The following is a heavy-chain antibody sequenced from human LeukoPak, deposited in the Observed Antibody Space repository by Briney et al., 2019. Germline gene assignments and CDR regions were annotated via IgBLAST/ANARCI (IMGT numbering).Heavy chain of an antibody. Sequence: SETLSLTCTVSGGSFTDYYWGWIRQPPGKGLEWIGEINHSGSTNYNPSLKSRVTISVDTSKNQFSLKLSSVTAADTAVYYCARQSYGSGSYSNPNWFDPWGQGTLVTVSS. CDR1: GGSFTDYY. V-gene: IGHV4-34*01. J-gene: IGHJ5*02. D-gene: IGHD3-10*01. CDR2: INHSGST. CDR3: ARQSYGSGSYSNPNWFDP.